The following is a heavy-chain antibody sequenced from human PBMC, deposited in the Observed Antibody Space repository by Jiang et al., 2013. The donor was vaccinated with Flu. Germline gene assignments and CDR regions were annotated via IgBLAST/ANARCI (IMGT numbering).Heavy chain of an antibody. CDR2: INHSGST. V-gene: IGHV4-34*01. CDR3: ARSRGYLPTASYYYYYGMDV. CDR1: GGSFSGYY. Sequence: LLKPSETLSLTCAVYGGSFSGYYWSWIRQPPGKGLEWIGEINHSGSTNYNPSLKSRVTISVDTSKNQFSLKLSSVTAADTAVYYCARSRGYLPTASYYYYYGMDVWGQGTTVTVSS. D-gene: IGHD1-1*01. J-gene: IGHJ6*02.